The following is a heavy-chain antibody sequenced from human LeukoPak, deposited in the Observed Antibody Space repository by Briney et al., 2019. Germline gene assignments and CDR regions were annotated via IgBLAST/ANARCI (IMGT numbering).Heavy chain of an antibody. Sequence: SETLSLTCTVSGGSVSSGSYYWSWIRQPPGTGLEWIGYIYYSGSTYYNPSLKSRVTISVDTSKNQFSLKLSSVTAADTAVYYCARGSMYYDSSGYSYYFDYWGQGTLVTVSS. CDR2: IYYSGST. J-gene: IGHJ4*02. D-gene: IGHD3-22*01. CDR3: ARGSMYYDSSGYSYYFDY. CDR1: GGSVSSGSYY. V-gene: IGHV4-31*03.